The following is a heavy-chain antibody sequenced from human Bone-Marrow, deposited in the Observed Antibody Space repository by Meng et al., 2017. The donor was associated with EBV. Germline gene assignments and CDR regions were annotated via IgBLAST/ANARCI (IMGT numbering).Heavy chain of an antibody. CDR2: IYHIGST. D-gene: IGHD2-21*02. CDR3: ARAWSVTSGFDP. V-gene: IGHV4-4*02. CDR1: GGSICSSNW. Sequence: QAHLEVSRTGLVNPSATRALTCAVPGGSICSSNWWSWVRQPPGKGLEWIGEIYHIGSTNYNPSLKSRVTISVDKSKNQFSLKLSSVTAADTAVYYCARAWSVTSGFDPWGQGTLVTVSS. J-gene: IGHJ5*02.